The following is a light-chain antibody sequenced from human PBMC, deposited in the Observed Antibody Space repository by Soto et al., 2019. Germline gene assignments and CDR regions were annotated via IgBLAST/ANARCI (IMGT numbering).Light chain of an antibody. CDR2: AAS. CDR3: QKYSSVPV. V-gene: IGKV1-27*01. CDR1: QDIRNF. J-gene: IGKJ3*01. Sequence: DIQMTKSPTSLSASVGDRVTITCRASQDIRNFVAWYQQKPGKAPKLLIYAASTLQSGVPSRFSGSGSGTDFNLTINSLQPEDVATYSCQKYSSVPVFGPGTKVEIK.